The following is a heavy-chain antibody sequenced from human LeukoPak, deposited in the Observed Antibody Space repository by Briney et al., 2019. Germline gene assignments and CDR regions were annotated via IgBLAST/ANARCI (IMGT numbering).Heavy chain of an antibody. D-gene: IGHD3-10*01. CDR2: ISYDGSNK. V-gene: IGHV3-30*03. Sequence: GGSLRLSCAASGFTFSSYGMHWVRQAPGKGLEWVAVISYDGSNKYYADSVKGRFTISRDNSKNTLYLQMNSLRAEDTAVYYCARNYGSGSYSNYFDYWGQGTLVTVSS. J-gene: IGHJ4*02. CDR3: ARNYGSGSYSNYFDY. CDR1: GFTFSSYG.